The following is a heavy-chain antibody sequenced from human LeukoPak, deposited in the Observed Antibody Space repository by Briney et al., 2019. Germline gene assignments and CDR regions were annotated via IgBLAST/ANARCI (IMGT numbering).Heavy chain of an antibody. J-gene: IGHJ6*03. Sequence: PGGSLRLSCAASGFTFSGSAMHWVRQASGKGLEWVGRIRSKANSYATAYAAPVKGRFTISRDDSKNTAYLQMNSLKTEDTAVYYCTRHSYSSGWYGYYYYMDVWGKGTTVTVSS. CDR2: IRSKANSYAT. CDR1: GFTFSGSA. V-gene: IGHV3-73*01. D-gene: IGHD6-19*01. CDR3: TRHSYSSGWYGYYYYMDV.